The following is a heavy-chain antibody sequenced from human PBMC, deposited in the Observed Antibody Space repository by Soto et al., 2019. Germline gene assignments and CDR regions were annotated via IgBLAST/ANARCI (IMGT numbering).Heavy chain of an antibody. CDR2: ISSSGSTI. D-gene: IGHD3-10*01. CDR3: ARAKLLWFGETNPHPGAFDI. CDR1: GFTFSSYE. J-gene: IGHJ3*02. V-gene: IGHV3-48*03. Sequence: EVQLVESGGGLVQPGGSLRLSCAASGFTFSSYEMNWVRQAPGKGLEWVSYISSSGSTIYYADSVKGRFTISRDNAKNSLYPQMNSLRAEDTAVYYCARAKLLWFGETNPHPGAFDIWGQGTMVTVSS.